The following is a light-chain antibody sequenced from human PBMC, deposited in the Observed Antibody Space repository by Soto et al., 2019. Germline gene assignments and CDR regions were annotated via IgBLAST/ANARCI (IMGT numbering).Light chain of an antibody. V-gene: IGKV3-11*01. Sequence: ELVLTQSPATLSLSPGERATLSCRASQSVSSYLAWYQQKPGQAPRLLIYDASNRATVIPARFSGSGSGTDFTLTIISLEPEDFAVYYCQQRTNWPITFGQGTRLEIK. CDR2: DAS. J-gene: IGKJ5*01. CDR3: QQRTNWPIT. CDR1: QSVSSY.